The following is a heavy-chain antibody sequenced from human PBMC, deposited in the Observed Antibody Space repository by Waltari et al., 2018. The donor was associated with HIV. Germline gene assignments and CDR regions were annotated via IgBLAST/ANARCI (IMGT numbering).Heavy chain of an antibody. D-gene: IGHD3-3*01. CDR1: GGSISSSSYY. Sequence: QLQLQESGPGLVKPSETLSLTCTVSGGSISSSSYYWGWIRQPPGKGLEWIGSIYYRGSTYYNPSLKSRVTISVDTSKNQFSLKLSSVTAADTAVYYCARNPFYDFWSDNWFDPWGQGTLVTVSS. CDR3: ARNPFYDFWSDNWFDP. CDR2: IYYRGST. V-gene: IGHV4-39*01. J-gene: IGHJ5*02.